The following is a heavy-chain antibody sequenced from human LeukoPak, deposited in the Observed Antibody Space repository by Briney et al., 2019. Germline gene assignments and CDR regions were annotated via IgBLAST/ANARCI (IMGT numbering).Heavy chain of an antibody. J-gene: IGHJ3*02. V-gene: IGHV3-30*18. Sequence: PGGSLRLSCAASGFTFDDYAMHWVRQAPGKGLEWVAVISYDGSNKYYADSVKGRFTISRDNSKNTLYLQMNSLRAEDTAVYYCAKGHYDFWSGYFDAFDIWGQGTMVTVSS. CDR2: ISYDGSNK. CDR1: GFTFDDYA. CDR3: AKGHYDFWSGYFDAFDI. D-gene: IGHD3-3*01.